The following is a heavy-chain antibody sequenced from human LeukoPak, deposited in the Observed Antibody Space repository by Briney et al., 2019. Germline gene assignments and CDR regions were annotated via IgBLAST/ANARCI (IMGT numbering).Heavy chain of an antibody. J-gene: IGHJ4*02. V-gene: IGHV3-7*05. CDR1: GFTLSSYW. CDR2: IKRDGSEK. Sequence: GGSLRLSCAASGFTLSSYWMSWVRQAPGRGLEWVANIKRDGSEKYYVDSVKGRFTISRDSAKNSLYLQMNSLRAEDTAVYYCARDTDLDYWGQGTLVTVSS. D-gene: IGHD4-17*01. CDR3: ARDTDLDY.